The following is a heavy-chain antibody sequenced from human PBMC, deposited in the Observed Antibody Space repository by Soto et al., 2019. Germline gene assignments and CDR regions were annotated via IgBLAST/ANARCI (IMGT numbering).Heavy chain of an antibody. CDR2: ISAYNGNT. J-gene: IGHJ4*02. CDR1: GYTFTSYG. CDR3: ARDREGYGAYVWEGGDYFDC. D-gene: IGHD4-17*01. V-gene: IGHV1-18*01. Sequence: QVQLVQSGAEVKKPGASVKVSCKASGYTFTSYGISWVRQAPGQGLEWMGWISAYNGNTNYAQKLQGRVTMTTDTSTSAAYMGLRSLRSDDTAVYYCARDREGYGAYVWEGGDYFDCWGQGTLVTVSS.